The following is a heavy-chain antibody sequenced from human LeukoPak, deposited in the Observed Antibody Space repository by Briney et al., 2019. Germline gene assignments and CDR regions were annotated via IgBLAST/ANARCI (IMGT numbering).Heavy chain of an antibody. J-gene: IGHJ6*02. CDR1: GGSISNYY. Sequence: SDTLSLTCTVSGGSISNYYWSWIRQPPGKGLEWIGYIHYSGSTNYNPSLKSRVTISVDTSKNQLSLKLTSMTAADTAVYYCARELGATVVNYGMDVWGQGTTVTVSS. D-gene: IGHD4-23*01. V-gene: IGHV4-59*01. CDR2: IHYSGST. CDR3: ARELGATVVNYGMDV.